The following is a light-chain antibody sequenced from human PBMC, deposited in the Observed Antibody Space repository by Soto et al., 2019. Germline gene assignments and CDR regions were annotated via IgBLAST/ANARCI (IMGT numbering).Light chain of an antibody. CDR1: SSDVGGYNY. CDR2: EVS. CDR3: SSYTSSSIL. Sequence: QSALTQPASVSGSPGQSITISCTGTSSDVGGYNYVSWYQQHPGKAPKLMIYEVSNRPSGVSNRFSGSKSGNTASLTISGLQAEDEADYYCSSYTSSSILFGNGTKLTVL. J-gene: IGLJ1*01. V-gene: IGLV2-14*01.